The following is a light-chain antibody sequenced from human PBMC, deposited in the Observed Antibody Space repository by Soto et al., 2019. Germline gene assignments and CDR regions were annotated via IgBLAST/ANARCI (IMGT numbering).Light chain of an antibody. Sequence: DIQMTQSPSSLSASVGDRVTITCRTSQSLDNYLNWYQQKPGKAHKLLMFAASTLQSGVPSRFSLSGSDEGFGRSICSLQPEDLEAYYCQHRYATLFTVGPGTKVDIQ. CDR2: AAS. V-gene: IGKV1-39*01. J-gene: IGKJ3*01. CDR3: QHRYATLFT. CDR1: QSLDNY.